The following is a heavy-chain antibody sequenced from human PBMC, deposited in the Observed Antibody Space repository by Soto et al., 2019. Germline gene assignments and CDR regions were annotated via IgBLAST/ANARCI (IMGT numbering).Heavy chain of an antibody. CDR1: GGSISSGGYY. Sequence: SETLSLTCTVSGGSISSGGYYSSWIRQHPGKGLEWIGYIYYSGSTYYNPSLKSRVTISVDTSKNQFSLKLSSVTAADTAVYYCARDQLRSSSWYSGHDAFDIWGQGTMVTVSS. CDR2: IYYSGST. CDR3: ARDQLRSSSWYSGHDAFDI. V-gene: IGHV4-31*03. J-gene: IGHJ3*02. D-gene: IGHD6-13*01.